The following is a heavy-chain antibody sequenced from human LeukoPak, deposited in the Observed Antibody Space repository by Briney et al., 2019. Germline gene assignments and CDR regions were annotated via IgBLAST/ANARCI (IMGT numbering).Heavy chain of an antibody. Sequence: ASVKVSCKASGYTLISYGISWVRQAPGQGLEWMGWISAYHGNTNYAQKLQGRVTMTTDTSTSTAYMELRSLRSDDTAVYYCARDRSEWSLRSDAFDIWGQGTMVTVSS. V-gene: IGHV1-18*01. CDR1: GYTLISYG. CDR2: ISAYHGNT. CDR3: ARDRSEWSLRSDAFDI. D-gene: IGHD3-3*01. J-gene: IGHJ3*02.